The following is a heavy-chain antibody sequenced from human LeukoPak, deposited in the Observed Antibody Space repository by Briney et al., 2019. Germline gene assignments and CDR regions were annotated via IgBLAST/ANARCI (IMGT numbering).Heavy chain of an antibody. CDR2: ISWNSGSI. CDR1: GFTVSSNY. V-gene: IGHV3-20*04. Sequence: GGSLRLSCAASGFTVSSNYMSWVRQAPGKGLEWVSGISWNSGSIGYADSVKGRFTISRDNAKNSLYLQMNSLRAEDTAVYYCANDLKATMVRGVIRYDYWGQGTLVTVSS. CDR3: ANDLKATMVRGVIRYDY. D-gene: IGHD3-10*01. J-gene: IGHJ4*02.